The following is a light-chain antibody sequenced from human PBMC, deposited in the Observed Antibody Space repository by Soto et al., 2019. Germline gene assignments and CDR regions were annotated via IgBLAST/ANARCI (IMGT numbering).Light chain of an antibody. CDR3: FSYAISSTYV. CDR1: SGDVGTYNL. Sequence: QSVLTQPASLSGSPGQPITISCTGTSGDVGTYNLVSWYQQHPGKAPKLLIYEGTKRPSGVSDRFSGFRSGNTASLTITGLRAEDEADYYCFSYAISSTYVFGTGTKVTVL. J-gene: IGLJ1*01. CDR2: EGT. V-gene: IGLV2-23*01.